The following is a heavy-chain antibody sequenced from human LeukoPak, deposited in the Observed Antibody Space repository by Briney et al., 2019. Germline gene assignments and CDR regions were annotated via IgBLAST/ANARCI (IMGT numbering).Heavy chain of an antibody. D-gene: IGHD1-26*01. J-gene: IGHJ6*04. CDR3: ARDLGSGMYYYGMNV. CDR2: ISSSSSYI. CDR1: GFTFSSYS. V-gene: IGHV3-21*01. Sequence: PGGSLRLSCAASGFTFSSYSMNWVRQAPGKGLEWVSSISSSSSYIYYADSVKGRFTISRDNAKNSLYLQMNSLRAEDTAVYYCARDLGSGMYYYGMNVWGKGTRVTVSS.